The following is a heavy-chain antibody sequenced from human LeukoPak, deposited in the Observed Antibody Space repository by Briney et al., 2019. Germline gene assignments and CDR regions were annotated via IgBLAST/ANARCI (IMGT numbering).Heavy chain of an antibody. D-gene: IGHD4-17*01. CDR3: ARDSRYGDYNWFDP. Sequence: PSETLPLTCTVSGGSISSYYWSWIRQPPGKGLEGMGYIYYSGSTNYNPSLKSRVTISSDTSKNQFSLTLSSVTAADTAVYYCARDSRYGDYNWFDPWGQGTLVTVSS. J-gene: IGHJ5*02. V-gene: IGHV4-59*01. CDR1: GGSISSYY. CDR2: IYYSGST.